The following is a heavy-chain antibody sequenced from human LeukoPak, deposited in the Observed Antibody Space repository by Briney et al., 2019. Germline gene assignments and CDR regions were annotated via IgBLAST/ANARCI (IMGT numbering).Heavy chain of an antibody. CDR3: ARRGTKSRAVTAKIGRWAGGAFDI. D-gene: IGHD2-21*02. CDR1: GFTFSSYN. V-gene: IGHV3-21*01. J-gene: IGHJ3*02. CDR2: ISIGTSFI. Sequence: GGSLRLSCAASGFTFSSYNMNWVRQAPGKGLEWVAYISIGTSFIYYADSVKGRFTISRDNAKNSLYLQVNSLRAEDTAVYYCARRGTKSRAVTAKIGRWAGGAFDIWGQGTMVTVSS.